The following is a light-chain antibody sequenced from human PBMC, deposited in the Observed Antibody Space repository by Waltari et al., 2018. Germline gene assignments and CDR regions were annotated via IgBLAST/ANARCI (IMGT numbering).Light chain of an antibody. CDR1: RSNVGTNA. Sequence: QSVLTQPPSASGTPGQSVTISCSGSRSNVGTNAVNWDQQLPGTAPKLLIYNFNPRPPGVPDRFSGSRSGTSASLAISGLHSEDESDYYCAAWDDGLNAWLFGGGTKLTVL. CDR3: AAWDDGLNAWL. J-gene: IGLJ3*02. CDR2: NFN. V-gene: IGLV1-44*01.